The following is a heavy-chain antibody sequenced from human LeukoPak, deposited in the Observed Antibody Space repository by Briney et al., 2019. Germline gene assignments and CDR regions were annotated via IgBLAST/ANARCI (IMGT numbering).Heavy chain of an antibody. V-gene: IGHV3-23*01. CDR3: AKSPPSAGVPFDY. J-gene: IGHJ4*02. D-gene: IGHD3-10*01. CDR2: ISGGGSGGST. CDR1: GFTFSSYA. Sequence: GGSLRLSCAASGFTFSSYAMSWVRQAPGEGLEWVSVISGGGSGGSTYYADSVKGRFTISRDNSKNTLSLQMISLRVEDTAVYYCAKSPPSAGVPFDYWGQGTLVTVSS.